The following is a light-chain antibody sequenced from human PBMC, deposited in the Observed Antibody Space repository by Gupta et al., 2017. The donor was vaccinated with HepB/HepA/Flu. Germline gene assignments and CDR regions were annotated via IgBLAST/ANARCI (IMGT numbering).Light chain of an antibody. J-gene: IGKJ2*01. CDR1: QGITNY. Sequence: DIQMTQSPSSLSASVGDRVTITCRASQGITNYVAWFQQKPGKAPKSLIYAASSLHRGVPAKFSGSGSGTDFTLNIGSLQPEDIATYYCQQYSAYPHTFGQGTKLEIK. CDR2: AAS. V-gene: IGKV1-16*02. CDR3: QQYSAYPHT.